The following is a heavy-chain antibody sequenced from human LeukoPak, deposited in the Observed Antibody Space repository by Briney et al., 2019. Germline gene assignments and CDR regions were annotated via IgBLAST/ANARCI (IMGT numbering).Heavy chain of an antibody. CDR1: GFTFSDYY. CDR2: ISSSSSYT. D-gene: IGHD6-25*01. V-gene: IGHV3-11*06. J-gene: IGHJ4*02. CDR3: ARDQRAYRSFDY. Sequence: GGSLRLSCAASGFTFSDYYMSWIRQAPGKGLEWVSYISSSSSYTNYADSVKGRFTISRDNAKNSLYLQMNSLRAEDTAVYYCARDQRAYRSFDYWGQGTLVTVSS.